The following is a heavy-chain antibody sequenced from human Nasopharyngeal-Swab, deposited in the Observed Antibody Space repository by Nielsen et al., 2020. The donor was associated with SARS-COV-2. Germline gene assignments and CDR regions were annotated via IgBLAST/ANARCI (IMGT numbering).Heavy chain of an antibody. V-gene: IGHV1-8*01. Sequence: ASVKVSCKASGYTFTSYDINWVRQATGQGLEWMGWMNPNSGNTGYAQKLQGRVTMTTDTSTSTAYMELRSLRSDDTAVYYCARQAAYCGGDCFDYWGQGTLVTVSS. CDR1: GYTFTSYD. CDR3: ARQAAYCGGDCFDY. J-gene: IGHJ4*02. CDR2: MNPNSGNT. D-gene: IGHD2-21*01.